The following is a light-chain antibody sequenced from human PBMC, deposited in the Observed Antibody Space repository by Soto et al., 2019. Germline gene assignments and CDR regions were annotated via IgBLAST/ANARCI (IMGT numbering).Light chain of an antibody. Sequence: DIQMTPSPSTLSASVVDRVTITCRASQSISSWLAWYQQKPGKAPKLLIFDAFSLESGVPSRFSGSRSGTEFTLTISSLQPDDYATYYCQQYNSYSITFGQGTRLEIK. CDR3: QQYNSYSIT. CDR2: DAF. V-gene: IGKV1-5*01. J-gene: IGKJ5*01. CDR1: QSISSW.